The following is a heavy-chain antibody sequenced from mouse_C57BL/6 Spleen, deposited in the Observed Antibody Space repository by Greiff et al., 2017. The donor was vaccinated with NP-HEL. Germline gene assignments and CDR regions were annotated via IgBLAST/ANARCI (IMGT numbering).Heavy chain of an antibody. CDR3: TRGGLPLFAY. V-gene: IGHV1-15*01. CDR2: IDPETGGT. J-gene: IGHJ3*01. Sequence: VKLQQSGAELVRPGASVTLSCKASGYTFTDYEMHWVKQTPVHGLEWIGAIDPETGGTAYNQKFKGKAILTADKSSSTAYMELRSLTSEDSAVYYCTRGGLPLFAYWGQGTLVTVSA. CDR1: GYTFTDYE.